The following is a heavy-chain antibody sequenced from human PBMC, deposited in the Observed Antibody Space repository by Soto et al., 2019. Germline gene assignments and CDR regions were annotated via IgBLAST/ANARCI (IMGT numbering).Heavy chain of an antibody. CDR3: ARESGMAAVGYDN. D-gene: IGHD6-13*01. V-gene: IGHV3-13*04. J-gene: IGHJ4*02. CDR2: IGSAGDT. CDR1: GFTFSSYD. Sequence: EVLLVESGGALVQPGGSLRLSCAASGFTFSSYDMHWVRQPTGQGLEWVSGIGSAGDTFYLGSVKCRFTISRENSKNSFYLQINSLRVEDTAVYYCARESGMAAVGYDNWGQGTLVTVSS.